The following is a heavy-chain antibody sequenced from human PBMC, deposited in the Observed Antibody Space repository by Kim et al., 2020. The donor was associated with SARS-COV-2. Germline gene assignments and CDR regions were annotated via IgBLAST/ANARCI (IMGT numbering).Heavy chain of an antibody. D-gene: IGHD3-10*01. Sequence: DSVKGRFTISRDNAKNSLYLQMNSLRAEDTALYYCAKGYGSGSYYNYFDYWGQGTLVTVSS. V-gene: IGHV3-9*01. CDR3: AKGYGSGSYYNYFDY. J-gene: IGHJ4*02.